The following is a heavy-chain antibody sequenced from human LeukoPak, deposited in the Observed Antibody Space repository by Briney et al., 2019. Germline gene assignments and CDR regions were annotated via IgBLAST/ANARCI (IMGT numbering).Heavy chain of an antibody. J-gene: IGHJ4*02. D-gene: IGHD2-2*01. V-gene: IGHV3-21*01. CDR1: GFTFSSYS. CDR3: AGDKGVVPADFDY. CDR2: ISSSSSYI. Sequence: PGGSLRLSCAASGFTFSSYSMNWVRQAPGKGLEWVSSISSSSSYIYYADSVKGRFTISRDNAKNSLYLQMNSLRAEDTAVYYCAGDKGVVPADFDYWGQGTLVTVSS.